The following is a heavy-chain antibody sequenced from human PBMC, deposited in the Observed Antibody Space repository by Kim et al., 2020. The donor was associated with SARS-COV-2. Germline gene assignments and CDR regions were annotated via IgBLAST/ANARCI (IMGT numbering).Heavy chain of an antibody. D-gene: IGHD2-15*01. V-gene: IGHV1-24*01. CDR3: ATVVQGPWCFDL. J-gene: IGHJ2*01. CDR1: GYTLTELS. Sequence: ASVKVSCKVSGYTLTELSMHWVRQAPGKGLEWMGGFDPEDGETIYAQKFQGRVTMTEDTSTDTAYMELSSLRSEDTAVYYCATVVQGPWCFDLWGRGTLVTVSS. CDR2: FDPEDGET.